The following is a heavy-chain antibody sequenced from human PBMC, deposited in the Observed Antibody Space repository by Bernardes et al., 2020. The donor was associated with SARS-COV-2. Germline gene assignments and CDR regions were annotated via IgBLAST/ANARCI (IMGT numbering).Heavy chain of an antibody. CDR1: GGSISRGGYY. D-gene: IGHD3-22*01. V-gene: IGHV4-31*03. Sequence: SETLSLTCTVSGGSISRGGYYWSWLLQHPGTGLEWIGYIHYSGSTSYNPSLKSRVTISVDPSKNQFSLKLSSVTAADTAVYYCARAPMIVVVIDAFDNWGQGTMVTVSS. CDR2: IHYSGST. J-gene: IGHJ3*02. CDR3: ARAPMIVVVIDAFDN.